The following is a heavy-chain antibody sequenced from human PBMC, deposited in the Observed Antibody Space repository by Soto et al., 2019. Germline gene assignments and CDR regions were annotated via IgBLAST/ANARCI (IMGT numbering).Heavy chain of an antibody. CDR3: ARVQLFAFDI. J-gene: IGHJ3*02. V-gene: IGHV4-30-4*01. CDR2: IYYSGST. Sequence: SETLSLTCTVSGGSISSSDYYWSWIRQPPGKGLEWIGYIYYSGSTYYNPSLKSRVTISLDTSKNQFSLKLSSVTAADTAVYYCARVQLFAFDIWGQGTMVTVSS. CDR1: GGSISSSDYY. D-gene: IGHD4-4*01.